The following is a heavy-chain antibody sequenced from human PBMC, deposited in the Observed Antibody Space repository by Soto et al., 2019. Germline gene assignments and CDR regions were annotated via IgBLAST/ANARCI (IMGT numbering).Heavy chain of an antibody. J-gene: IGHJ4*02. Sequence: QVQLVESGGGVVQPGRSLTLSCAASGFTFNTYGMHWVRQAPGQGLEWVAVISLDGSDKYYTDSLKGRFTISRDNSKNTIFMQMNSLRPAATAVYYCAKARFNLMTGFDSWGQGTLVSVSS. CDR1: GFTFNTYG. CDR3: AKARFNLMTGFDS. V-gene: IGHV3-30*18. D-gene: IGHD2-8*01. CDR2: ISLDGSDK.